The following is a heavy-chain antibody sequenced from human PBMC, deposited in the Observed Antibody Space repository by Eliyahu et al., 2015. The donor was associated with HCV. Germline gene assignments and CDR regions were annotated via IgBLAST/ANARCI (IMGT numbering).Heavy chain of an antibody. D-gene: IGHD6-19*01. Sequence: QVQLQXSXPGLVKPSETLSLTCTVSGGSXTTXYWSWIRQPPGKGLEWIGYIHYRGSTNYTPSLKSRVTMSLDTSKNQFSLNLTSVTAADTAMYYCASGGGGIAVTGTGGWFDPWGQGTLVTVSS. CDR1: GGSXTTXY. CDR2: IHYRGST. CDR3: ASGGGGIAVTGTGGWFDP. V-gene: IGHV4-59*01. J-gene: IGHJ5*02.